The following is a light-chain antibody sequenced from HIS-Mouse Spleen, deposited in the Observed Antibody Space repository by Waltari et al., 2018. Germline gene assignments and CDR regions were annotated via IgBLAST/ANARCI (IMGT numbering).Light chain of an antibody. CDR2: EGS. J-gene: IGLJ1*01. CDR3: CSYAGSREV. V-gene: IGLV2-23*01. Sequence: QSALTQPASVSGSPGQSITISCTGTSSDVGRYNLVSWYHQHPGKAPKLMIYEGSKRPSGVSNRFSGSKSGNTASLTISGLQAEDEADYYCCSYAGSREVFGTGTKVTVL. CDR1: SSDVGRYNL.